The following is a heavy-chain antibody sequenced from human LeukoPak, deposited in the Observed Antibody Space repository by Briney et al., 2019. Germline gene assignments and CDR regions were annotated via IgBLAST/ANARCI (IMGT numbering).Heavy chain of an antibody. CDR3: ARRKTPGGTTAAFDX. V-gene: IGHV1-46*01. D-gene: IGHD1-1*01. CDR2: INPSGGDT. J-gene: IGHJ4*02. Sequence: KVSCXASGYTFTSYYINWVRQAPGQGVEGMGIINPSGGDTNYAQKFQGRVTITRDTSKSTVYMELNSLRSEDTAVYYCARRKTPGGTTAAFDXXGQ. CDR1: GYTFTSYY.